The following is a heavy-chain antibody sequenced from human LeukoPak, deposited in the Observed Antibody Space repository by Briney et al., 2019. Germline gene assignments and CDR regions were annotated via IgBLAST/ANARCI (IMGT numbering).Heavy chain of an antibody. D-gene: IGHD5-12*01. CDR1: GFTFSSYE. J-gene: IGHJ3*02. CDR2: MSFSGSST. V-gene: IGHV3-48*03. CDR3: ARGYSSYYPDAFDI. Sequence: PGGSLRLSCVASGFTFSSYEMNWVRQAPGRGLEWVSYMSFSGSSTYYADSVKGRFTISRDNAKNSLYLQMNSLRDEDTAVYYCARGYSSYYPDAFDIWGQGTMVTVSS.